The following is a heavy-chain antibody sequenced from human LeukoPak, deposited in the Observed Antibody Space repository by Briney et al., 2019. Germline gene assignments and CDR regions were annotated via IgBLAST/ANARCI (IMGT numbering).Heavy chain of an antibody. J-gene: IGHJ4*02. D-gene: IGHD2-15*01. CDR2: ISYDGSNK. CDR1: GFTFSSYG. Sequence: PGGSLRLSCAASGFTFSSYGMHWVRQAPGKGLEWVAVISYDGSNKYYADSVKGRFTISRDNSKNTLYLQMNSLRAEDTAVYYCAKDLPSPVVVAALDYWGQGTLVTVSS. V-gene: IGHV3-30*18. CDR3: AKDLPSPVVVAALDY.